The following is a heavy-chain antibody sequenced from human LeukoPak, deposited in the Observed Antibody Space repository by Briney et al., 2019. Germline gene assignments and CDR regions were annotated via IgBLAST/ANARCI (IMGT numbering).Heavy chain of an antibody. CDR1: GYIFSDFE. CDR3: AKSGRILEY. Sequence: PGGSLRLSCIGSGYIFSDFEMNWVRQAPGKGLEWVAYISGSGSTIYYLDSVKGRFTISRDNAKNLLFLQMNSLRPDDTAVYYCAKSGRILEYWGLGSLVTVSS. CDR2: ISGSGSTI. D-gene: IGHD2-15*01. J-gene: IGHJ4*02. V-gene: IGHV3-48*03.